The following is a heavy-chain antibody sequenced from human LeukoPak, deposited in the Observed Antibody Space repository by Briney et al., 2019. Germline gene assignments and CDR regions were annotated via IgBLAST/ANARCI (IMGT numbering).Heavy chain of an antibody. CDR2: ISSSSSYI. Sequence: GGSLRLSCAASGFTFSSYSMNWVRQAPGKGLEWVSSISSSSSYIYYAGSVKGRFTISRDNAKNSLYLQMNSLRAEDTAVYYCAREVEVYYDFWSGSRRYGMDVWGQGTTVTVSS. CDR1: GFTFSSYS. J-gene: IGHJ6*02. V-gene: IGHV3-21*01. CDR3: AREVEVYYDFWSGSRRYGMDV. D-gene: IGHD3-3*01.